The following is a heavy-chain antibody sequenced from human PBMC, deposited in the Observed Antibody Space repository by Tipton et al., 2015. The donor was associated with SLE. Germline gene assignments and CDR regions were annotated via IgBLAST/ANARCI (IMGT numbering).Heavy chain of an antibody. V-gene: IGHV4-39*07. CDR2: IYYSGST. CDR1: GGSISSSSYY. J-gene: IGHJ4*02. D-gene: IGHD3-22*01. Sequence: TLSLTCTVSGGSISSSSYYWGWIRQPPGKGLEWIGYIYYSGSTYYNPSLKSRVTISVDTSKNQFSLKLSSVTAADTAVYYCARFRQPGLFYYDSSGYIRYWGQGTLVTVSS. CDR3: ARFRQPGLFYYDSSGYIRY.